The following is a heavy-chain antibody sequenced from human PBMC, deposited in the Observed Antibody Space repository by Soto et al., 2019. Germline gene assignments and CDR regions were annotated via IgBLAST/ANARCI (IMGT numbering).Heavy chain of an antibody. CDR2: INHSGST. V-gene: IGHV4-34*01. Sequence: PSETLSLTCAVYGGSFSGYYWSWIRQPPGKGLEWIGEINHSGSTNYNPSLKSRVTISVDTSKNQFSLKLSSVTAADTAVYYCARGRYYYGSGSYLHYYYMDVWGKGTPVTVS. J-gene: IGHJ6*03. CDR3: ARGRYYYGSGSYLHYYYMDV. CDR1: GGSFSGYY. D-gene: IGHD3-10*01.